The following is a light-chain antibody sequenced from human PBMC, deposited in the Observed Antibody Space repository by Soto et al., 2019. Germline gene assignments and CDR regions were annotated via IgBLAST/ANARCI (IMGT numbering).Light chain of an antibody. CDR2: KTS. CDR1: QPVDPW. V-gene: IGKV1-5*03. Sequence: DIHMTQSPSTVSASVGDRVTITCRASQPVDPWLAWHQQKPGKAPRVLIYKTSDLENGVPSRFSGSRSGTDYTLTISGVQPDDFATYYCQQYYSRETFGHVTKVDIK. CDR3: QQYYSRET. J-gene: IGKJ1*01.